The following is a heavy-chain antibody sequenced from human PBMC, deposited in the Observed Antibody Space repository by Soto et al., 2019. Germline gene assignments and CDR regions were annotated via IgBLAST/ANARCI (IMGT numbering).Heavy chain of an antibody. J-gene: IGHJ4*02. CDR3: ARDHGLIETYFYDKSSSN. CDR1: GYTFTNYG. Sequence: QVQLVQSGAEVKKPGASVKVSCKASGYTFTNYGIIWVRQAPGKGLEWMGWINPGNGNTNYAQKLQGRVTMPRDTSTSTAYMELRSLGSDDPAVFYCARDHGLIETYFYDKSSSNWGQGTLVTVSS. CDR2: INPGNGNT. D-gene: IGHD3-22*01. V-gene: IGHV1-18*01.